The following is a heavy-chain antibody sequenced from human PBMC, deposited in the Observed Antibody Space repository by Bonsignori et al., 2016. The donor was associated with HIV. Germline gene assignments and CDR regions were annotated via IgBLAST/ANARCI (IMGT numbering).Heavy chain of an antibody. CDR2: INPNSGGT. V-gene: IGHV1-2*02. CDR3: AREEPPPQITIFGVVINAFDY. J-gene: IGHJ4*02. CDR1: GYTFTGYY. Sequence: ASVKVSCKASGYTFTGYYMHWVRQAPGQGLEWMGWINPNSGGTNYAQKFQGRVTMTRDTSINTAYIELSRLRSDDTAVYYCAREEPPPQITIFGVVINAFDYWGQGTLVTVSS. D-gene: IGHD3-3*01.